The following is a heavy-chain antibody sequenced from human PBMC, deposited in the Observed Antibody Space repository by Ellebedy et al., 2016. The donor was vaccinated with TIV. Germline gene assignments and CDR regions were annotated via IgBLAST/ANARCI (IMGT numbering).Heavy chain of an antibody. V-gene: IGHV4-4*02. Sequence: SETLSLTXGVSGGSISTNNWWSWVRQPPGKGLEWIGEVFQRGTTNYNPSLKSRVAISVDKSKNQFSLRLSSVTAADTAVYYCARVTLLGTLDIWGQGTMVTVSS. D-gene: IGHD1-1*01. J-gene: IGHJ3*02. CDR1: GGSISTNNW. CDR3: ARVTLLGTLDI. CDR2: VFQRGTT.